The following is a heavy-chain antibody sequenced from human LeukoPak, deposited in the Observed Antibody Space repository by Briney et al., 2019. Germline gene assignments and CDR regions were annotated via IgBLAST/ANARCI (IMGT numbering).Heavy chain of an antibody. CDR2: IIPIFGTT. D-gene: IGHD2-2*02. CDR3: ARWAGLCTSNNCYNPFDY. CDR1: GGTFSSYT. J-gene: IGHJ4*02. Sequence: ASVKVSCKASGGTFSSYTFSWVRQAPGQGLEWMGGIIPIFGTTTYAQKFQGRVTVITDESTSTVYMELSSLRSEDTAVHYCARWAGLCTSNNCYNPFDYWGQGTLVTVSS. V-gene: IGHV1-69*05.